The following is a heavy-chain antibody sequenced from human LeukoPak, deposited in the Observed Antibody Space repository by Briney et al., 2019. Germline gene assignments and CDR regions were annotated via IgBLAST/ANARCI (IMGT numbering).Heavy chain of an antibody. CDR2: IHPNSGAT. V-gene: IGHV1-2*02. Sequence: ASVKVSCKASGYTFTDYYLHWVRQASGQGLEWMGWIHPNSGATTYAQKFQGRVSMTRDTSINTVFMELSRLTFDDTAVFYCSREDFWGQGTLVTVSS. J-gene: IGHJ4*02. CDR3: SREDF. CDR1: GYTFTDYY.